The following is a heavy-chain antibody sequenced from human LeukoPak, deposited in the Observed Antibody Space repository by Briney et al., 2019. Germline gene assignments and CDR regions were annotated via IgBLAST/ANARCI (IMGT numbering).Heavy chain of an antibody. CDR3: ARDPWSELHMVVAFDI. Sequence: GASVKVSCKASGYTFTSYGISWVRQAPGQGLEWMGWISAYNGNTNYAQKLQGRVTITTDTSTSTAYMELRSLRSDDTAVYYCARDPWSELHMVVAFDIWGQGTMVTVSS. CDR2: ISAYNGNT. J-gene: IGHJ3*02. CDR1: GYTFTSYG. V-gene: IGHV1-18*01. D-gene: IGHD1-7*01.